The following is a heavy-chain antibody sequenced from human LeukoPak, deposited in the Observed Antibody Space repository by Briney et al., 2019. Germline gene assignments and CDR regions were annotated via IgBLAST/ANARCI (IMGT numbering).Heavy chain of an antibody. D-gene: IGHD3-22*01. J-gene: IGHJ4*02. CDR3: ATSPMIVVVIPYFDY. CDR2: ISGSGGST. V-gene: IGHV3-23*01. Sequence: GGSLRLSCAASGFTFSSYAMSWVRQAPGKGLEWVSAISGSGGSTYYADSVKGRFTISRDNSKNTLYLQMNSLRAEDTAVYYCATSPMIVVVIPYFDYWGQGTLVTVSS. CDR1: GFTFSSYA.